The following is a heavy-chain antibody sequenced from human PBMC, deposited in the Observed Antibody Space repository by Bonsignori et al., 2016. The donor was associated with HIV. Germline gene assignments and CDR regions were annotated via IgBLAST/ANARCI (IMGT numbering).Heavy chain of an antibody. CDR2: IYSGGST. D-gene: IGHD3-10*01. J-gene: IGHJ4*02. Sequence: GGSLRLSCAASGFTVSSNYMSWVRQAPGKGLEWVSVIYSGGSTYYADSVKGRFTISRDHSKNTLYLQMNSLRAEDTAVYYCARGGSGGFRGYFDYWGQGTLVTVSS. CDR1: GFTVSSNY. CDR3: ARGGSGGFRGYFDY. V-gene: IGHV3-53*01.